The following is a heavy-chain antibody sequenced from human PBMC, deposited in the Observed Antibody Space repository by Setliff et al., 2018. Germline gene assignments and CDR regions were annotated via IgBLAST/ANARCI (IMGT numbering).Heavy chain of an antibody. CDR1: GDSIMSPTYT. V-gene: IGHV4-31*01. D-gene: IGHD3-16*01. Sequence: SETLSLTCTVSGDSIMSPTYTWTWIRQLPGKGLEWIGYISRSGATSYNWSLKRHIAISLDTSKNQFSLNLSSVSAAGTATYYCASWGSAIGFDLWGQGKLVTV. CDR2: ISRSGAT. J-gene: IGHJ3*01. CDR3: ASWGSAIGFDL.